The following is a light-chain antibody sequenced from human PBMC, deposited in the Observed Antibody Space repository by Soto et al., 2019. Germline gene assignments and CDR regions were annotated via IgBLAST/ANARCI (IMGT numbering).Light chain of an antibody. V-gene: IGLV3-21*02. J-gene: IGLJ1*01. CDR1: NIATKT. CDR3: QVWDSSVLHHV. CDR2: DNS. Sequence: SYELTQSPSVSVAPGQTARITCGGDNIATKTVHWFQQRPGQAPVLVVFDNSDRPSGIPERFSGSNSGATATLTSSRVEAGDEADYYCQVWDSSVLHHVFGTGTKVTVL.